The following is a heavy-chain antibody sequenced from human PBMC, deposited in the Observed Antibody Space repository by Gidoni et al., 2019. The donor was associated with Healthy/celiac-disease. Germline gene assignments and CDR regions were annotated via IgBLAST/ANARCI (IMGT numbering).Heavy chain of an antibody. D-gene: IGHD3-22*01. V-gene: IGHV5-10-1*01. J-gene: IGHJ4*02. CDR1: GYSFTSYW. CDR3: ARLYYDSSGYYFDY. Sequence: EVQLVQSGAEEKKPGESLRIYCKGSGYSFTSYWISWVCQMPAQGLEWMGRMDPSDSYTNYSPSFQGHVTISADKSISTAYLQWSSLKASDTAMYYCARLYYDSSGYYFDYWGQGTLVTVSS. CDR2: MDPSDSYT.